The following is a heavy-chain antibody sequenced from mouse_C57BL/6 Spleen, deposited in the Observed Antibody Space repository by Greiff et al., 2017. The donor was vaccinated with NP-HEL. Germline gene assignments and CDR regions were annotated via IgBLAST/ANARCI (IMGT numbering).Heavy chain of an antibody. Sequence: QVQLKQPGAELVKPGASVKLSCKASGYTFTRYWMQWVKQRPGRGLEWIGRIDPNSGGTRYNEKFKTKATLTVDKPSSTAYMQLSILTSEDSAVYSCAKYSYGISSFDYWCQGTTLTVSS. CDR2: IDPNSGGT. J-gene: IGHJ2*01. V-gene: IGHV1-72*01. D-gene: IGHD1-1*01. CDR3: AKYSYGISSFDY. CDR1: GYTFTRYW.